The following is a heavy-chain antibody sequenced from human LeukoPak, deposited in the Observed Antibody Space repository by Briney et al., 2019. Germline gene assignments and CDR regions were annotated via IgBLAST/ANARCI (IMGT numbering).Heavy chain of an antibody. D-gene: IGHD2-8*01. J-gene: IGHJ4*02. CDR2: ISSSTTYI. CDR3: ARDQGGMVSY. V-gene: IGHV3-21*01. Sequence: PGGSLRLSCAASGFTFSNYSMNWVRQAPGKGLEWVSSISSSTTYIYYAGSVKGRFTISRDNAKNSLYLQMNSLRAEDTAVYYCARDQGGMVSYWGQGTLVTVSS. CDR1: GFTFSNYS.